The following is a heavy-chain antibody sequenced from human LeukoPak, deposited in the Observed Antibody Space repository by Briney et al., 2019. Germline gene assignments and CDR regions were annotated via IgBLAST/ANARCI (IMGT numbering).Heavy chain of an antibody. J-gene: IGHJ4*02. V-gene: IGHV3-21*01. Sequence: PGGSLRLSCAASGITFSSYSMNWVRQAPGKGVEWVSSISTSSSYIYYTDSVKGRFTISRDNAKNSLYLQMNSLRAEDTAVYYCARRYGDYVGSFEYWGQGTLVTVSS. CDR1: GITFSSYS. CDR2: ISTSSSYI. CDR3: ARRYGDYVGSFEY. D-gene: IGHD4-17*01.